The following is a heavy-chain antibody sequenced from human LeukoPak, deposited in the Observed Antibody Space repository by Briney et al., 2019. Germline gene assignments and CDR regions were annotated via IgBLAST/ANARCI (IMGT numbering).Heavy chain of an antibody. V-gene: IGHV4-34*01. CDR2: INHSGST. Sequence: SETLSLTCAVYGGSFSGYYWIWIRQPPGKGLEWIGEINHSGSTNYNPSLKSRVTISVDTSKNQFSLKLSSVTAADTAVYYCARHRHFLTGYNQRSNWFDPWGQGTRVTVSS. D-gene: IGHD3/OR15-3a*01. CDR1: GGSFSGYY. J-gene: IGHJ5*02. CDR3: ARHRHFLTGYNQRSNWFDP.